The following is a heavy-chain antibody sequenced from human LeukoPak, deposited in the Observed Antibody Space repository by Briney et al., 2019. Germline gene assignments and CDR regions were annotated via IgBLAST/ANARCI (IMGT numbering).Heavy chain of an antibody. CDR2: ISGSDGST. J-gene: IGHJ4*02. CDR3: ARHLNYYLDY. D-gene: IGHD3-10*01. Sequence: PGGSLRLSCAASGFTFSSYAMSWVRQAPGKGLEWVSAISGSDGSTYYADSVKGRFTISRDNSKNTLYLQMNSLRAEDTAVYYCARHLNYYLDYWGQGTLVTVSS. CDR1: GFTFSSYA. V-gene: IGHV3-23*01.